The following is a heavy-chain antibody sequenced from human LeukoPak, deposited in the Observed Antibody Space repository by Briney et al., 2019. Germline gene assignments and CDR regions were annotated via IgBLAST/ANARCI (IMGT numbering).Heavy chain of an antibody. CDR3: AREYGGYRPLHS. J-gene: IGHJ4*02. V-gene: IGHV4-61*02. D-gene: IGHD3-16*02. CDR1: GGSISSGSYY. Sequence: SQTLSLTCTVSGGSISSGSYYWSWIRQPAGKGLEWIGRIHTSGSTNYNPSLKSRVTMSLDTSKNQFSLKLSSVTAADTAVYFCAREYGGYRPLHSWGQGTLVTVSS. CDR2: IHTSGST.